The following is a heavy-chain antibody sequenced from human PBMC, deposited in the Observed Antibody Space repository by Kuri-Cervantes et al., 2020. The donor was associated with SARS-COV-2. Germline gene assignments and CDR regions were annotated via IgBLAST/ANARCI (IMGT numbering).Heavy chain of an antibody. J-gene: IGHJ5*02. CDR3: ARQMMSTITIFGVVITRHWLDP. D-gene: IGHD3-3*01. Sequence: SETLSLTCAVSGGSISSSNWWSWVRQPPGKGLEWIGEIYHSGSTNYNPSLKSRVTISVDKSKNQFSLKLSSVTAADTAVYYCARQMMSTITIFGVVITRHWLDPWGQGTLVTVSS. CDR2: IYHSGST. CDR1: GGSISSSNW. V-gene: IGHV4-4*02.